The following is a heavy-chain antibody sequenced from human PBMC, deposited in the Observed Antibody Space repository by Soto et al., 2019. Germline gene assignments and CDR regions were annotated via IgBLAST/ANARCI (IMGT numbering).Heavy chain of an antibody. D-gene: IGHD1-26*01. J-gene: IGHJ6*02. Sequence: LSLTCTVSGDSISSGVSYWTWIRQHPGKGLEWIGYTYYIGSPYYNPPLQSRVTISVDTSKNQVSLKLSAVTAADTAVYYCARAGGTVAAINFYGLDVWGQGTTVTVSS. CDR1: GDSISSGVSY. CDR3: ARAGGTVAAINFYGLDV. CDR2: TYYIGSP. V-gene: IGHV4-31*03.